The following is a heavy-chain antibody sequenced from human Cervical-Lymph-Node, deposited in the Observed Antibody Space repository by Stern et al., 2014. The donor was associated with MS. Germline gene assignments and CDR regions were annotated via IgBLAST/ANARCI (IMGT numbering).Heavy chain of an antibody. J-gene: IGHJ6*02. V-gene: IGHV1-69*19. CDR3: ARAYFDSYGLDV. CDR2: IIPIFGTA. Sequence: QVQLVQSGAEVKKPGSSVKVSCKASGGTFSSYAISWVRQAPGQGLEWMGGIIPIFGTANYAQKFQGRVTLTTDPSTRTAYMEIRSLRFDDTAVYYCARAYFDSYGLDVWGQGTTVTVSS. D-gene: IGHD3-9*01. CDR1: GGTFSSYA.